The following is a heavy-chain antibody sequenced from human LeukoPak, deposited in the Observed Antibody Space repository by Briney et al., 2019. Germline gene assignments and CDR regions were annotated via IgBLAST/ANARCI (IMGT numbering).Heavy chain of an antibody. CDR1: GGSISSSSYY. CDR2: IYYSGST. J-gene: IGHJ4*02. D-gene: IGHD5-24*01. Sequence: PSETLSLTCSVSGGSISSSSYYWSWIRQPPGKGLEWIGDIYYSGSTNYNPSLKSRVTISVDTSKNQFSLRLSSVTAADAALYYCARVAQRFNYRYFDYWGQGTLATVSS. CDR3: ARVAQRFNYRYFDY. V-gene: IGHV4-61*01.